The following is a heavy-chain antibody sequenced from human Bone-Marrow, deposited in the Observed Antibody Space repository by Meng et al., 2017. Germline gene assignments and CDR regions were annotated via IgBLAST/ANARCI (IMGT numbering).Heavy chain of an antibody. CDR2: IDPRSGGT. CDR1: GYSFSAYW. Sequence: VQRVPHEAKVNNPGPSVKVSCKPSGYSFSAYWLHWVRQAPGQGLEWMGRIDPRSGGTQYAQNFQDRVTMTRDTSISTTYMELSRLTSDDTAVYYCVRDEDISAAGKLFGDYWGQGTLVTVSS. D-gene: IGHD6-13*01. J-gene: IGHJ4*02. CDR3: VRDEDISAAGKLFGDY. V-gene: IGHV1-2*06.